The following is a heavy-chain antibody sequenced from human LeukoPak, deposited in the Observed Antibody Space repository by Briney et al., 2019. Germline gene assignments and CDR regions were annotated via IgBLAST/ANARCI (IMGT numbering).Heavy chain of an antibody. CDR3: ARGPEKWHWPYYQYMDV. CDR2: IFCNGNT. J-gene: IGHJ6*03. Sequence: SLTCTVAGGSISSHYWGWVRHSGGKGMEWIAYIFCNGNTNYNSSLKSRVTISVDTSENQFSLKLNAVTAADTAVYFCARGPEKWHWPYYQYMDVWGKGATVIVSS. D-gene: IGHD5-12*01. V-gene: IGHV4-59*11. CDR1: GGSISSHY.